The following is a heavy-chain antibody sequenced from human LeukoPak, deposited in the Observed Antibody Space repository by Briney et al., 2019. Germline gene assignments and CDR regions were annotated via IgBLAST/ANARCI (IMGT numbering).Heavy chain of an antibody. CDR2: IYYSGGT. D-gene: IGHD6-6*01. CDR1: GGSISSYY. Sequence: PSETLSLTCTVSGGSISSYYWSWIRQPPGKGLEWIGYIYYSGGTNYNPSLKSRVTISVDTSKNQFSLKLSSVTAADTAVYYCASLDRRFSSSPEVDYWGQGTLVTVSS. V-gene: IGHV4-59*01. CDR3: ASLDRRFSSSPEVDY. J-gene: IGHJ4*02.